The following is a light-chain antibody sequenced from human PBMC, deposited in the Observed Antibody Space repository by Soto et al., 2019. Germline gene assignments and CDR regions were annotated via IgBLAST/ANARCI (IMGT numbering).Light chain of an antibody. V-gene: IGKV1-27*01. CDR1: QGISNY. J-gene: IGKJ5*01. Sequence: DIRMTQSPSSLSASVGDRVTITCRASQGISNYLAWYQQKPGKLPKLLIYAASALQSGVPSRFSGSGSGTDFTLTISSLQPEDVAIYYCQNHNSAPITFGQGTRLEIK. CDR2: AAS. CDR3: QNHNSAPIT.